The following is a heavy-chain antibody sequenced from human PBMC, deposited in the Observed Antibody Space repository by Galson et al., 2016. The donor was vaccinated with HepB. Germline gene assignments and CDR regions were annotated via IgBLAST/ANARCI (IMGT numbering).Heavy chain of an antibody. D-gene: IGHD2-21*02. V-gene: IGHV4-39*01. Sequence: SETLSLTCTVFGGSISSGDYYWARVRQPPGKGPQWIASIYSGGSTHYNPSLKSRATISRDMSKNQFSLQLSSVTAADTAVFYCARVTARCSFDIWGQGTMVTVSS. CDR3: ARVTARCSFDI. J-gene: IGHJ3*02. CDR1: GGSISSGDYY. CDR2: IYSGGST.